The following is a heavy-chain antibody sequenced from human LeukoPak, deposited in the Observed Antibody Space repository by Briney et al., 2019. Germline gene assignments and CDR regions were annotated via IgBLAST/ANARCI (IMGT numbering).Heavy chain of an antibody. CDR1: GYGFIGYH. Sequence: ASVKVSCKTSGYGFIGYHIHWVRQAPGQGLEWMGIINPSGGSTSYAQKFQGRVTMTRDTSTSTVYMELSSLRSEDTAVNYCARDRTTVVRGDFDYWGQGTLVTVSS. J-gene: IGHJ4*02. CDR3: ARDRTTVVRGDFDY. CDR2: INPSGGST. D-gene: IGHD4-23*01. V-gene: IGHV1-46*01.